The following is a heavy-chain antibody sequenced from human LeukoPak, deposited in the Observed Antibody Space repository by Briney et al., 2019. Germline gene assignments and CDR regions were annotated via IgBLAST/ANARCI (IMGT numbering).Heavy chain of an antibody. J-gene: IGHJ4*02. CDR2: INPNAGGT. CDR1: GYTFSDYY. V-gene: IGHV1-2*02. Sequence: ASVKVSCKASGYTFSDYYMHWVRQAPGQGFEWMGWINPNAGGTNYAQKFQGRVTMTRDTSISTAYMGLSRLRSDDTAVYYCATLYGDYVNSDYWGQGTLVSVSS. D-gene: IGHD4-17*01. CDR3: ATLYGDYVNSDY.